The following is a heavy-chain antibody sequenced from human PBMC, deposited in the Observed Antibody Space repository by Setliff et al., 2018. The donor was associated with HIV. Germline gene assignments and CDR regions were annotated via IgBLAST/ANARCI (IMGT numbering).Heavy chain of an antibody. CDR3: ARGWFGGYYFDY. Sequence: SETLSLTCAVSGYSISSGYYWGWIRQPPGRGLEWIGNIYHSGGTHYNPSLRSRVTISVDTSKNQFSLKLSFVTAADTAVYYCARGWFGGYYFDYWGQGTLVTVPQ. J-gene: IGHJ4*02. CDR2: IYHSGGT. D-gene: IGHD3-10*01. V-gene: IGHV4-38-2*01. CDR1: GYSISSGYY.